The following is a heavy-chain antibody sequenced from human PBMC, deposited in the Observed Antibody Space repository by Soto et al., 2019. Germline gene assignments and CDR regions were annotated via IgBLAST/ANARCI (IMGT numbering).Heavy chain of an antibody. CDR2: ISSSSSYI. Sequence: EVQLVESGGGLVKPGGSLRLSCAASGFTFSSYSMNWVRQAPGKGLEWVSSISSSSSYIYYADSVKGRFTISRDNAKHSLYLQMNSLRAEDTAVYYCGRGDTMIVVGGYSFDYGGQGTLVTVSS. V-gene: IGHV3-21*01. CDR1: GFTFSSYS. D-gene: IGHD3-22*01. J-gene: IGHJ4*02. CDR3: GRGDTMIVVGGYSFDY.